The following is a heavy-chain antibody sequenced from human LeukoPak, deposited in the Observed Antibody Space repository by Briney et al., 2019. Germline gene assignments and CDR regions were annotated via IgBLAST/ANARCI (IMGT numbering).Heavy chain of an antibody. J-gene: IGHJ3*02. D-gene: IGHD2-15*01. Sequence: SGGFLRLPCAASGFTFSIYAMSWVRQAPGQGLEWVSVISGSGGGTNHVDSVKGRFTISRDNSKNTLYLQMNSLRAENTAVYYCAKHRYCSGGSCFEAFDIWGQGTMVTVSS. CDR2: ISGSGGGT. CDR1: GFTFSIYA. CDR3: AKHRYCSGGSCFEAFDI. V-gene: IGHV3-23*01.